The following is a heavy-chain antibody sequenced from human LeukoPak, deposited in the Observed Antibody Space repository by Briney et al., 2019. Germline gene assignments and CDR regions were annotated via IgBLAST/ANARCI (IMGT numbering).Heavy chain of an antibody. CDR2: ISGSGGST. CDR1: GFTFSSSA. V-gene: IGHV3-23*01. Sequence: GGSLRLSCAASGFTFSSSAMSWVRQTPGKGLEWVSAISGSGGSTYYTDSVKGRFTISRDNSKNTLFLQMNSLRAEDTAVFYCAKGTSMVRRMHFDFWGQGSLVTVSS. J-gene: IGHJ4*02. CDR3: AKGTSMVRRMHFDF. D-gene: IGHD3-10*01.